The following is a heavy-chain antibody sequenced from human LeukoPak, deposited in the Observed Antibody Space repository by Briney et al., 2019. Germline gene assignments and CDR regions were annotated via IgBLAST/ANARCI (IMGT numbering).Heavy chain of an antibody. V-gene: IGHV3-53*01. CDR3: ARLTPAAGRLYFVD. CDR2: LYNTGNT. J-gene: IGHJ4*02. Sequence: GGSLRLSCAASEFTVHSNYLSWVRQAPGKGLEWVSTLYNTGNTYYADSVKGRFSISRDNSKNTLFLQMNSLRAEDTAVYYCARLTPAAGRLYFVDWGPGTLVTVSS. CDR1: EFTVHSNY. D-gene: IGHD6-13*01.